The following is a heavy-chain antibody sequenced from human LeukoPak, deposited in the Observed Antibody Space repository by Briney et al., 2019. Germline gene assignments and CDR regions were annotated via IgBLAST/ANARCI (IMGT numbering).Heavy chain of an antibody. J-gene: IGHJ4*02. Sequence: SETLSLTCTVSGGSISSSSYYWGWIRQPPGKGLEWIGSIYYNGNTYYNPSLKSRVTISVDTSKNQFSLRLNSVTAADTAVYYCARRVGARRGNFDYWGQGTLVTVSS. D-gene: IGHD1-26*01. CDR1: GGSISSSSYY. V-gene: IGHV4-39*01. CDR2: IYYNGNT. CDR3: ARRVGARRGNFDY.